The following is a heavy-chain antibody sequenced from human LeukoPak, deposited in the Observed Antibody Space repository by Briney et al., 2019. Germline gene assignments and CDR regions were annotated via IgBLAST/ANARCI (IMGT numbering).Heavy chain of an antibody. D-gene: IGHD6-13*01. CDR2: IYSGGST. V-gene: IGHV3-53*05. CDR3: AKDQAAAGPFDY. J-gene: IGHJ4*02. Sequence: GGSLRLSCAASGFTVSSNYMNWVRQAPGKGLEWVSVIYSGGSTYYADSVKGRFTISRDNSKNTLYLQMNSLRAEDTALYYCAKDQAAAGPFDYWGQGTLVTVSS. CDR1: GFTVSSNY.